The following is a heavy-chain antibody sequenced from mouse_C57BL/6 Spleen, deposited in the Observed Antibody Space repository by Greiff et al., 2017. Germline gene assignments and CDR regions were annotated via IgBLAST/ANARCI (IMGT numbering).Heavy chain of an antibody. CDR2: IRNKANGYTT. J-gene: IGHJ3*01. CDR3: ARSSDSSGSFAY. V-gene: IGHV7-3*01. D-gene: IGHD3-2*02. CDR1: GFTFTDYY. Sequence: EVKLVASGGGLVQPGGSLSLSCAASGFTFTDYYMSWVRQPPGKALEWLGFIRNKANGYTTEYSASVKGRFTISRDNSQSILYLQMNALRAEDSATDYCARSSDSSGSFAYWGQGTLVTVSA.